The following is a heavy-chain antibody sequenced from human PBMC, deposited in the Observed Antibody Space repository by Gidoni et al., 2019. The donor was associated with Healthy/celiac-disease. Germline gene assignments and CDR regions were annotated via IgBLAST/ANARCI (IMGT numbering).Heavy chain of an antibody. Sequence: QVHLQESGPGLVKPSATLSLTCAVSGASISNGYYWGWLRQLPEKGLEWIGNIYHSGTTYYNPSLKSRVIMSVDTSKNQFPLKLTSVTAADTAVYFCARVGIYYSDSSGYFDYWGQGSLVTVSS. V-gene: IGHV4-38-2*01. CDR2: IYHSGTT. CDR1: GASISNGYY. D-gene: IGHD3-22*01. J-gene: IGHJ4*02. CDR3: ARVGIYYSDSSGYFDY.